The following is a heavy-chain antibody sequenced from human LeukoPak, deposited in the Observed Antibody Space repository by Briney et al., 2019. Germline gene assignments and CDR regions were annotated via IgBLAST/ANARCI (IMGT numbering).Heavy chain of an antibody. CDR2: ISSSSSYI. CDR3: AKELYYYDSSGYYYGPRTAFDI. Sequence: GGSLRLSCAASGFTFSSYSMNWVRQAPGKGLEWVSSISSSSSYIYYADSVKGRFTISRDNSKNTLYLQMNSLRAEDTAAYYCAKELYYYDSSGYYYGPRTAFDIWGQGTMVTVSS. D-gene: IGHD3-22*01. V-gene: IGHV3-21*04. J-gene: IGHJ3*02. CDR1: GFTFSSYS.